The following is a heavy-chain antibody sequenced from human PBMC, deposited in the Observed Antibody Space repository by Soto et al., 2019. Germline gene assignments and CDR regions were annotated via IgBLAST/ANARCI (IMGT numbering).Heavy chain of an antibody. CDR2: IDPSDSYT. D-gene: IGHD3-10*01. V-gene: IGHV5-10-1*01. CDR1: GYSFTSYW. CDR3: ATNYYGSGSYYEADYYYGMDV. Sequence: PGESLKISCKGSGYSFTSYWISWVRQMPGKGLEWMGRIDPSDSYTNYSPSFQGHVTISADKSISTAYLQWSSLKASDTAMYYCATNYYGSGSYYEADYYYGMDVWGQGTTVTVSS. J-gene: IGHJ6*02.